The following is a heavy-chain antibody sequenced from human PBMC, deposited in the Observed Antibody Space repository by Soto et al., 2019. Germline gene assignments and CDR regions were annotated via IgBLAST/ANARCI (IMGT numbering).Heavy chain of an antibody. CDR2: IWYDGSNK. Sequence: QVQLVESGGGVVQPGRSLRLSCAASGFTFSSYGMHWVRQAPGKGLEWVAVIWYDGSNKYYADSVKGRFTISRDNSKNTLYPQMNSLRAEDTAVYYCARDLGDSSGYYNWFDPWGQGTLVTVSS. J-gene: IGHJ5*02. D-gene: IGHD3-22*01. CDR3: ARDLGDSSGYYNWFDP. V-gene: IGHV3-33*01. CDR1: GFTFSSYG.